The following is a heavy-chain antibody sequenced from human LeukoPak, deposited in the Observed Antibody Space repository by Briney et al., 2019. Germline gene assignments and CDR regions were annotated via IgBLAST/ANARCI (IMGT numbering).Heavy chain of an antibody. CDR3: TRSVAWNERFDS. V-gene: IGHV4-4*07. J-gene: IGHJ4*02. D-gene: IGHD1-1*01. Sequence: PSETLSLTCTVSGGSISSYYWSWIRQPAGKGLEWIGRISPSGSASGTISYNPSLKSRVTMSVDTSKNVFSLKLTSVTAADTALYYCTRSVAWNERFDSWGQGTLVTVFS. CDR2: ISPSGSASGTI. CDR1: GGSISSYY.